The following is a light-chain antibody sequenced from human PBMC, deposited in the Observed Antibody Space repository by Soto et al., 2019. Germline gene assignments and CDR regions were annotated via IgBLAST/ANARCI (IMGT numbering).Light chain of an antibody. CDR3: AAWDDSLNGWV. J-gene: IGLJ3*02. CDR1: SSSIGSNT. Sequence: QPVLTQPPSASGTPGQRVTFSCSGSSSSIGSNTVHWYQQLPGTAPKLLIYSNNQRPSGVPDRFSGSKSGTSASLAISGLQSEDEADYYCAAWDDSLNGWVFGGGTKLTVL. V-gene: IGLV1-44*01. CDR2: SNN.